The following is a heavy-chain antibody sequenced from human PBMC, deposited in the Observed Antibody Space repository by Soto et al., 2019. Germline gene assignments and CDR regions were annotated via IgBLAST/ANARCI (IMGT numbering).Heavy chain of an antibody. CDR3: AKGSEVGYDTSYYYGMDV. CDR2: TGISGRTT. CDR1: GFTITSSA. D-gene: IGHD6-13*01. J-gene: IGHJ6*02. Sequence: GGSLRLSCAASGFTITSSAMSWVRQAPGKGLEWVSTTGISGRTTYYADSVKGRFTVSRDDSKNTLYLQMNSLRAEDTAVYYCAKGSEVGYDTSYYYGMDVWGQGTTVTVSS. V-gene: IGHV3-23*01.